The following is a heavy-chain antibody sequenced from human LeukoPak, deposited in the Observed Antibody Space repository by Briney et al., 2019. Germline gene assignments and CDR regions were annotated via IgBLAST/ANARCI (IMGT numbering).Heavy chain of an antibody. Sequence: SETLSLTCTVSGGSISSGGYYWNWIRQHPGKGLEFIGYIYYSGNTCYNPSLESRVSISVDTSKSQFSLRLSSVTAADTAVYYCAKAGIYYYDKSGSYHNAFEIWGQGTMVTVSS. J-gene: IGHJ3*02. V-gene: IGHV4-31*03. CDR1: GGSISSGGYY. CDR2: IYYSGNT. D-gene: IGHD3-22*01. CDR3: AKAGIYYYDKSGSYHNAFEI.